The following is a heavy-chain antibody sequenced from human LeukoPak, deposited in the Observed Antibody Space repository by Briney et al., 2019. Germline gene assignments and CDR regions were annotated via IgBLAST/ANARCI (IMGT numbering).Heavy chain of an antibody. V-gene: IGHV3-23*01. CDR2: ISGNGVRT. Sequence: GGSLRLSCAASGFSFSTFAMSWVRQAPGKGLEWISGISGNGVRTYYADSVKGRFIISRDSSKNTLDLQMYSLRAEDTAVYYCARDPTGASVWGRGTTVTVSS. CDR3: ARDPTGASV. J-gene: IGHJ6*04. D-gene: IGHD1-14*01. CDR1: GFSFSTFA.